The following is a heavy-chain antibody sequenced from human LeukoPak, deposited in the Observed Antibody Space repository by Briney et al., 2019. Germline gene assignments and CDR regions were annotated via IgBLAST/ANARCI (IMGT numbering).Heavy chain of an antibody. CDR3: ARCTSTSCYNFDY. V-gene: IGHV4-61*09. CDR1: GGSINSGSYY. J-gene: IGHJ4*02. CDR2: IYTTGST. D-gene: IGHD2-2*02. Sequence: SETLSLTCTVSGGSINSGSYYWNWIRQSAGKGLEWIGHIYTTGSTNYSPSLRSRVTISLDTSKNQFSLKLNSVTAADTAVYYCARCTSTSCYNFDYWGQGTLVTVSS.